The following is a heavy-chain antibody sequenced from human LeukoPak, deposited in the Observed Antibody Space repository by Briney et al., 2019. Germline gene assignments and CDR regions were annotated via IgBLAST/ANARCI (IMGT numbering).Heavy chain of an antibody. Sequence: PGGSLRLSCAASGFTFSSYSMNGVRQAPGKGLEWVSSISSVSSYINYADSVKGRFTISRDNAKNSLYLQMNSLRAEDTAVYYCARDANIASLRYFDYWGQGTLVTVSS. V-gene: IGHV3-21*01. CDR1: GFTFSSYS. J-gene: IGHJ4*02. CDR3: ARDANIASLRYFDY. D-gene: IGHD2/OR15-2a*01. CDR2: ISSVSSYI.